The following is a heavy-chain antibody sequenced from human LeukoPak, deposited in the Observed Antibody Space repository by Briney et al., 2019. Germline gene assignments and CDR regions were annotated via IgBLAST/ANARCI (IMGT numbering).Heavy chain of an antibody. Sequence: ASVKVSCKASGYTFISYGLSWVRQAPGQGLAWIGWISPYNGNTNYAQNFQGRVTMTTDTSTSTAYMELRSLRSDDTAVYYCARRRGVTFGDFDYWGQGTLVTVSS. D-gene: IGHD3-10*01. V-gene: IGHV1-18*01. CDR3: ARRRGVTFGDFDY. CDR1: GYTFISYG. CDR2: ISPYNGNT. J-gene: IGHJ4*02.